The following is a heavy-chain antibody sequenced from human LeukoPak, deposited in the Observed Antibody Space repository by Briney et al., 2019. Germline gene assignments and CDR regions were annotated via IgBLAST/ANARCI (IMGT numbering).Heavy chain of an antibody. D-gene: IGHD4-23*01. CDR3: ARVPPAGYGGHFATFDY. CDR1: GYIFTSYG. Sequence: GASVKVSCKASGYIFTSYGISWVRQAPGQGLEWMGWIGAYNGNTNYAQKLQGRVTMTTDTSTSTAYMELRSLRSDDTAVYYCARVPPAGYGGHFATFDYWGQGTLVTVSS. CDR2: IGAYNGNT. V-gene: IGHV1-18*01. J-gene: IGHJ4*02.